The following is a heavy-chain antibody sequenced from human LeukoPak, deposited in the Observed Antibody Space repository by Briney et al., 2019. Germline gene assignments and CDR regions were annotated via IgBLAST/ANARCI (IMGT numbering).Heavy chain of an antibody. CDR1: GGSISSSSYY. Sequence: SETLSLTCTVSGGSISSSSYYWTWIRQPAGKGLEWIGRIYTSGSTNYNPSLKSRVTISVDTSKNQFSLKLSSVTAADTAVYYCARTIQLSLTGTTNWFDPWGQGTLVTVSS. CDR2: IYTSGST. CDR3: ARTIQLSLTGTTNWFDP. J-gene: IGHJ5*02. D-gene: IGHD1-7*01. V-gene: IGHV4-61*02.